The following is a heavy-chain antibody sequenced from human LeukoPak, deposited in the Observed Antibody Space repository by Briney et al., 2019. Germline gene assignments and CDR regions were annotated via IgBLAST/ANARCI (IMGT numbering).Heavy chain of an antibody. J-gene: IGHJ4*02. V-gene: IGHV3-23*01. Sequence: PGGSLRLSCAASGFTFSSYSMNWVRQAPGKGLEWVSGIRGSGGSTYYADSVKGRFTISRDNFKNTVDLEMNSLRGEDTAVYYCAKDLSSSSTYDYWGQGTLVTVSS. CDR2: IRGSGGST. D-gene: IGHD6-6*01. CDR1: GFTFSSYS. CDR3: AKDLSSSSTYDY.